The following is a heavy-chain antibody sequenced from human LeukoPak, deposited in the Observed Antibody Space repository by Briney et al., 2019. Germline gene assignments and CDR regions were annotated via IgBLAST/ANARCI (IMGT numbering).Heavy chain of an antibody. Sequence: SVNVSCKASGGTFSSYAISWVRQAPGQGLEWMGGIIPIFGTANYAQKFQGRVTITADESTSTAYMELSSLRSEDTAVYYCARERIAADGGHYYGMDVWGQGTTVTVSS. D-gene: IGHD6-13*01. V-gene: IGHV1-69*13. CDR1: GGTFSSYA. CDR2: IIPIFGTA. J-gene: IGHJ6*02. CDR3: ARERIAADGGHYYGMDV.